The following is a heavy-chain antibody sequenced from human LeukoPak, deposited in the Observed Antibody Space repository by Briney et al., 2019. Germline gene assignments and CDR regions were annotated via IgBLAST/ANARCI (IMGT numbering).Heavy chain of an antibody. D-gene: IGHD6-19*01. CDR3: ARCRGSGRSGWYFDL. Sequence: GGSLRLSCAASGFTFSSYSMTWVRQAPGKGLEWVSYISTSSGTIYYADSVKGRFTISRDNANNSLYLQMSSLRVDDTAVYYCARCRGSGRSGWYFDLWGRGTLVTVSS. V-gene: IGHV3-48*04. J-gene: IGHJ2*01. CDR2: ISTSSGTI. CDR1: GFTFSSYS.